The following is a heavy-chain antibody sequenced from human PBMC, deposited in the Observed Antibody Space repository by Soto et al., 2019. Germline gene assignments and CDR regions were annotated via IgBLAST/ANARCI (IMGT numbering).Heavy chain of an antibody. Sequence: EVQLLGSGGGLVQPGGSLRLSCAASGFIFDTFDMSWVRQAPGKGLEWVSAIIGHNGRTYYADSVTGRFTISKDNSNKTLYLQMNSLRVEDTAIYYCTKGVWLDDFCGQGVLVTVSS. CDR2: IIGHNGRT. V-gene: IGHV3-23*01. J-gene: IGHJ4*02. CDR3: TKGVWLDDF. D-gene: IGHD6-19*01. CDR1: GFIFDTFD.